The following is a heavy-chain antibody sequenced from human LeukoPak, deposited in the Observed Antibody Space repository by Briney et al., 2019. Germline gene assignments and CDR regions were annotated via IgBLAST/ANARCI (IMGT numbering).Heavy chain of an antibody. V-gene: IGHV4-34*01. Sequence: SETLSLTCAVYGGSFSGYYWSWIRQPPGKGLEWIGEINHSGSTNYNPSLKSRVTISVDTSKNQFSLKLSSVTAADTAVYYCARVGELLRFHFDYWGQGTLVTVSS. J-gene: IGHJ4*02. CDR1: GGSFSGYY. CDR3: ARVGELLRFHFDY. D-gene: IGHD1-26*01. CDR2: INHSGST.